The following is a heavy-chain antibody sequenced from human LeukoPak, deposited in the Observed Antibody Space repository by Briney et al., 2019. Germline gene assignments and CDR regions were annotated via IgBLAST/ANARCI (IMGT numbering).Heavy chain of an antibody. V-gene: IGHV4-34*01. CDR3: ARGRGTTVTTGIRWYFDL. CDR1: GGSFSGYY. J-gene: IGHJ2*01. Sequence: SETLSLTCAVYGGSFSGYYWSWIRQPPGKGLEWAGEINHSGSTNYNSSLKSRVTISVYTSKHQFSLKLSSVTAADTAVYYCARGRGTTVTTGIRWYFDLWGRGTLVTVSS. CDR2: INHSGST. D-gene: IGHD4-17*01.